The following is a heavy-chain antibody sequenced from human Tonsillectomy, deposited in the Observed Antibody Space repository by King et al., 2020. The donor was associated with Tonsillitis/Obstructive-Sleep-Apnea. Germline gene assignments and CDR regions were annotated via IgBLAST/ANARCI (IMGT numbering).Heavy chain of an antibody. J-gene: IGHJ6*03. Sequence: QLVQSGGGLVQPGGSLRLSCSASGFTFSSYAMHWVRQAPGKGLEYGSAISSNGGSSYYADSVKGRFTISRDNSKNTLYLQMSSLRAEETAVYYCVKDETYYDFWSGKASYYYYMDVWGKGTTVTVSS. CDR2: ISSNGGSS. D-gene: IGHD3-3*01. CDR3: VKDETYYDFWSGKASYYYYMDV. CDR1: GFTFSSYA. V-gene: IGHV3-64D*06.